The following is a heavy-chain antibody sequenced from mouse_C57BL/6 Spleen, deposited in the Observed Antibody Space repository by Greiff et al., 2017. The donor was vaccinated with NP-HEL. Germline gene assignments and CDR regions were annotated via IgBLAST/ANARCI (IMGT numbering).Heavy chain of an antibody. J-gene: IGHJ3*01. CDR1: GYTFTSYW. CDR2: IHPNSGST. Sequence: VQLQQSGAELVKPGASVKLSCKASGYTFTSYWMHWVKQRPGQGLEWIGMIHPNSGSTNYNEKFKSKATLTVDKSSSTAYMQLSSLTSEDSAVYYCARSYYDGYYWFAYWGQGTLVTVSA. D-gene: IGHD2-3*01. V-gene: IGHV1-64*01. CDR3: ARSYYDGYYWFAY.